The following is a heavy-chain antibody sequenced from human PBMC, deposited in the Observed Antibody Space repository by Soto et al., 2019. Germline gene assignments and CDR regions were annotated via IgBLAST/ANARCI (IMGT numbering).Heavy chain of an antibody. D-gene: IGHD2-21*02. CDR2: IHHDGST. CDR3: ATYDVGTIIQDY. CDR1: GGSFSSHS. Sequence: QVQLQQWGAGLLKPSETLSLTCAIYGGSFSSHSKSWVRQPPGKGLEWSGEIHHDGSTNYNPSLKSRVTISGDTSKNQFSLELSSLTAADTAVYYCATYDVGTIIQDYWGQGTLVTVSS. J-gene: IGHJ4*02. V-gene: IGHV4-34*01.